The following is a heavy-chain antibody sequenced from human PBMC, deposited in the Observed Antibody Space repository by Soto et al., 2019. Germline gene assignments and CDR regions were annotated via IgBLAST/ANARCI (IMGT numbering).Heavy chain of an antibody. CDR1: RYTLTELS. V-gene: IGHV1-24*01. CDR3: ATGLLSRITMVRGVIGSFDI. CDR2: FDPEDGET. D-gene: IGHD3-10*01. J-gene: IGHJ3*02. Sequence: ASVKVSCKVSRYTLTELSMHWVRQAPGKGLEWMGGFDPEDGETIYAQKFQGRVTMTEDTSTDTAYMELSSLRSEDTAVYYCATGLLSRITMVRGVIGSFDIWGQGTMVT.